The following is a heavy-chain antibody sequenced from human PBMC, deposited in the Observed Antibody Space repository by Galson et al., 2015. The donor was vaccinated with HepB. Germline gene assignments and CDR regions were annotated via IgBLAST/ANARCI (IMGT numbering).Heavy chain of an antibody. J-gene: IGHJ3*02. V-gene: IGHV3-7*01. CDR3: ARKGTTGTTNPDAFES. Sequence: SLRLSCAASGFSFSSYWMSWVRQVPVKGLEWVANINQDGSENYYVDSVKGRLTISRDNAKNSLYLQMHSLRAEDAAVYYCARKGTTGTTNPDAFESGGLGTMVTVSS. D-gene: IGHD1-1*01. CDR1: GFSFSSYW. CDR2: INQDGSEN.